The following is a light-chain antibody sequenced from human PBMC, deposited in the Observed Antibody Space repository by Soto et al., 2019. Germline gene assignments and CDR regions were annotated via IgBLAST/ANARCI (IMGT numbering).Light chain of an antibody. V-gene: IGLV2-14*01. J-gene: IGLJ3*02. Sequence: QSALTQPASVSGSPGQSLTISCTGSSSDVGDYKYVSWYQHSPGKAPKLIIYEVTSRPPGISDRFSGSRSGTTASLTISGLQGQDEADYYCSPWTSSTSWVFGGGTKVTVL. CDR2: EVT. CDR1: SSDVGDYKY. CDR3: SPWTSSTSWV.